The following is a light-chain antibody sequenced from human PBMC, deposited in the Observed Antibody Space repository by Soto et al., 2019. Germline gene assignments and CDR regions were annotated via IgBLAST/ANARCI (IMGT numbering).Light chain of an antibody. CDR2: EGS. J-gene: IGLJ2*01. CDR3: CSYAGSSTSHVV. V-gene: IGLV2-23*01. Sequence: QSALTQPASVSGSPGQSITISCTGTSSDVGSYNLVSWYQQHPGKAPKLMIYEGSKRPSGVSNRFSGSKSGNTASLTISGLQAEDEAAYYCCSYAGSSTSHVVFGGGTKLTVL. CDR1: SSDVGSYNL.